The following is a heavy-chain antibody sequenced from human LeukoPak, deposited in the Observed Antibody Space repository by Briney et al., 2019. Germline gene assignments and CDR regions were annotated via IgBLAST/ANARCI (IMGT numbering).Heavy chain of an antibody. CDR3: ARGRPLLWFGESFDY. V-gene: IGHV1-46*01. CDR2: INPSGGST. CDR1: GYTFTRYY. J-gene: IGHJ4*02. D-gene: IGHD3-10*01. Sequence: ASVKVCCKASGYTFTRYYMHWVRQAPGQGLEWMGIINPSGGSTSYAQKFQGRVTMTRDTSTSTVYMELSSLRSEDTAVYYCARGRPLLWFGESFDYWGQGTLVTVSS.